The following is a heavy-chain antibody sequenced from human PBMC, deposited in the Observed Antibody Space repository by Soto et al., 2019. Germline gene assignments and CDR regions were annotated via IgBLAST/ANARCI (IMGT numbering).Heavy chain of an antibody. CDR1: GYTFTGYY. Sequence: GASVKVSCKASGYTFTGYYMHWVRQAPGQGLEWMGWINPNSGGTNYAQKFQGWVTMTRDTSISTAYMELSRLRSGDTAVYYCARDHRNSSGWLPSDYRAQRSPVTVSS. CDR3: ARDHRNSSGWLPSDY. V-gene: IGHV1-2*04. CDR2: INPNSGGT. J-gene: IGHJ4*02. D-gene: IGHD6-19*01.